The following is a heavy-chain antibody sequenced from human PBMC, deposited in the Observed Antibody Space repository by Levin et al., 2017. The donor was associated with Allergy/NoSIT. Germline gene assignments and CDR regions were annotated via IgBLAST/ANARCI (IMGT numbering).Heavy chain of an antibody. V-gene: IGHV3-21*01. CDR1: GFTFSSYS. D-gene: IGHD3-9*01. J-gene: IGHJ5*02. Sequence: PGGSLRLSCAASGFTFSSYSMNWVRQAPGKGLEWVSSISSSSSYIYYADSVKGRFTISRDNAKNSLYLQMNSLRAEDTAVYYCARDFKSVLRYFDWLSQYPGGNWFDPWGQGTLVTVSS. CDR2: ISSSSSYI. CDR3: ARDFKSVLRYFDWLSQYPGGNWFDP.